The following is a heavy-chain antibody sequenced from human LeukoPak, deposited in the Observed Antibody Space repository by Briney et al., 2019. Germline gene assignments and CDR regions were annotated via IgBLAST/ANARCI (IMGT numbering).Heavy chain of an antibody. D-gene: IGHD6-13*01. V-gene: IGHV1-69*04. CDR2: IIPILGIA. Sequence: ASVKVSCKASGGTFSSYAISWMRQAPGQGLEWMGRIIPILGIANYAQKFQGRVTITADESTSTAYMELSSLRSEDTAVYYCARLSSSWVYYFDYWGQGTLVTVSS. J-gene: IGHJ4*02. CDR1: GGTFSSYA. CDR3: ARLSSSWVYYFDY.